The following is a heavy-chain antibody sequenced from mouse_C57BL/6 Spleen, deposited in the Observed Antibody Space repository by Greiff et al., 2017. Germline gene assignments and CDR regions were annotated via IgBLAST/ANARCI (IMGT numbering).Heavy chain of an antibody. CDR1: GFNIKDYY. V-gene: IGHV14-1*01. D-gene: IGHD1-1*01. Sequence: VQLQQSGAELVRPGASVKLSCTASGFNIKDYYMHWVKQRPEQGLEWIGRIEPEDGDTEYAPKFQGKATMTADTSSSTAYLQLSSLTSEDTAVYYCTTLLRSQRDYWGQGTTLTVSS. J-gene: IGHJ2*01. CDR2: IEPEDGDT. CDR3: TTLLRSQRDY.